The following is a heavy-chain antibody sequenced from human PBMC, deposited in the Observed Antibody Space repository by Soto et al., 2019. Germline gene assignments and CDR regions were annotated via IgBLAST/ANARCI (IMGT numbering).Heavy chain of an antibody. CDR1: GLTFTDYW. CDR3: TTGGLKQPDNIRFDY. V-gene: IGHV3-7*03. Sequence: PGGSLRLSCVTYGLTFTDYWMSWVRQAPGKGPEWVANIKQDESEKNYLDSVKGRFTISRDNAKNSLYLQMNSLKTEDTAVYYCTTGGLKQPDNIRFDYWGQGTLVTVSS. D-gene: IGHD6-13*01. J-gene: IGHJ4*02. CDR2: IKQDESEK.